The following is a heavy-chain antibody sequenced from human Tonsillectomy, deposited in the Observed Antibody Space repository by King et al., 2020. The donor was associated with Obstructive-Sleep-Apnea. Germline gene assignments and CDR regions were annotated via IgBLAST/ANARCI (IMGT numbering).Heavy chain of an antibody. D-gene: IGHD6-13*01. CDR3: ARGSGAPAVNWFDP. CDR1: GGSLRDYY. V-gene: IGHV4-34*01. Sequence: VQLQQWGAGLLKPSETLSLTCAVFGGSLRDYYWGGIRQAPGEGLGWSGEINTSGVPNYNPSLKSRVTLSVDTSKNQIFLKLSSVTTADTAVYYCARGSGAPAVNWFDPWGQGTLVTVAS. J-gene: IGHJ5*02. CDR2: INTSGVP.